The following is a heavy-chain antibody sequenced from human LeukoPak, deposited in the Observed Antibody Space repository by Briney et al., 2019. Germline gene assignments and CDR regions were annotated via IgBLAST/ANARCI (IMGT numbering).Heavy chain of an antibody. CDR1: GFTFSTYW. V-gene: IGHV3-7*01. CDR3: ARPSFRSGSYFDH. J-gene: IGHJ4*02. CDR2: IKEDGSEI. D-gene: IGHD3-3*01. Sequence: GGSLRLSCAASGFTFSTYWMGWVRQAPGKGLEWVANIKEDGSEIYYVDSVKGRFTISRDNTKTSLYLQMNSLRAEDTAVYYCARPSFRSGSYFDHWGQGTPVTVSS.